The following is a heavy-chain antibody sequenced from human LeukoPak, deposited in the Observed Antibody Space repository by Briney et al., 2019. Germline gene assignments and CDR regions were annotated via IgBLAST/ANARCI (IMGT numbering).Heavy chain of an antibody. CDR1: GFIFSSSS. J-gene: IGHJ4*02. D-gene: IGHD3-3*01. CDR3: AKTWSGSYLDY. V-gene: IGHV3-48*02. Sequence: GGSLRLSCAASGFIFSSSSMNWVRQAPGKGLEWISYISSSSSAIYYADSVKGRFTISRDNAKNSLYLHMNSLRDEDTAVYYCAKTWSGSYLDYWGLGTLVTVSA. CDR2: ISSSSSAI.